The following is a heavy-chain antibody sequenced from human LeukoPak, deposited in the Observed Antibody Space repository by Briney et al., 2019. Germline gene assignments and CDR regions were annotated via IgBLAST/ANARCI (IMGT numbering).Heavy chain of an antibody. CDR2: VNPDTGNT. V-gene: IGHV1-8*03. CDR1: GYSFTTFH. D-gene: IGHD2-21*02. J-gene: IGHJ4*02. CDR3: ARDGGGDWDY. Sequence: ASVKVSCKAAGYSFTTFHINWVRQAPGQGPEWMGWVNPDTGNTGFAQKFQGRVTITQNSSVTTVYMELSSLRSEDTAMYYCARDGGGDWDYWGQETLVTVSP.